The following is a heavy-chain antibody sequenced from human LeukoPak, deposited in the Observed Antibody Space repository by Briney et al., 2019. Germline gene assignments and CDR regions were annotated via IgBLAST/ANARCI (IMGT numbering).Heavy chain of an antibody. V-gene: IGHV3-30*02. CDR1: GFTFSSYG. J-gene: IGHJ3*02. CDR3: AKDYTYYYDSSGYSQAFDI. Sequence: GGSLRLSCAASGFTFSSYGMHWVRQAPGKGLEWVAFIRYDGSNKYYADSVKGRFTISRDNSKNTLYLQMNSLRAEDTAVYYCAKDYTYYYDSSGYSQAFDIWGQGTMVTVSS. D-gene: IGHD3-22*01. CDR2: IRYDGSNK.